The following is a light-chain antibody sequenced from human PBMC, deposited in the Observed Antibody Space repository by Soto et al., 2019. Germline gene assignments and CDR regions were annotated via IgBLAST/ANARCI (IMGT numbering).Light chain of an antibody. CDR1: CSDVGGYNY. CDR3: SSYTSSSTLVV. V-gene: IGLV2-14*01. J-gene: IGLJ2*01. CDR2: DVS. Sequence: QSALTQPASVSGSPGQSITISCTGTCSDVGGYNYVSWYQQHPGKAPKLMIYDVSNRPSGVSNRFSGSKSGNTASLTISGLQAADEADYYCSSYTSSSTLVVFGGGTKLTVL.